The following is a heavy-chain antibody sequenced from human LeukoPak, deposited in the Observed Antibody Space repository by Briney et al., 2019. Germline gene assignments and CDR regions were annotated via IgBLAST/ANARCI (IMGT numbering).Heavy chain of an antibody. CDR2: ISSTSSYI. J-gene: IGHJ4*02. V-gene: IGHV3-21*01. D-gene: IGHD6-19*01. CDR1: GFSLSSYS. CDR3: ARASSGWAVDLYYFDY. Sequence: GGSLRLSCAASGFSLSSYSMNWVRQAPGKGLEWVSSISSTSSYIYYADSVKGRFTISRDNAKNSLCLQMNSLRAEDTAVYYCARASSGWAVDLYYFDYWGQGTLVTVSS.